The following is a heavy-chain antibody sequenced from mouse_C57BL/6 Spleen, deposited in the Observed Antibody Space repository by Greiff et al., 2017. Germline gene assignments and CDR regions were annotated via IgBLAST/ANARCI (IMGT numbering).Heavy chain of an antibody. Sequence: VQLQQPGAELVKPGASVKLSCKASGYTFTSYWMHWVKQRPGQGLEWIGMIHPNSGSTNYNEKFKSKATLTVDKSSSTAYMQLSSLTSEDSAVYYCARAGDLNSSGYAMDDWGQGTSVTVSS. CDR2: IHPNSGST. V-gene: IGHV1-64*01. D-gene: IGHD3-2*02. J-gene: IGHJ4*01. CDR1: GYTFTSYW. CDR3: ARAGDLNSSGYAMDD.